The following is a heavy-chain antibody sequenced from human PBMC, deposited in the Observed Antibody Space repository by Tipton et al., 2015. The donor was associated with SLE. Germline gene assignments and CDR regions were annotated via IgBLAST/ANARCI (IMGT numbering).Heavy chain of an antibody. Sequence: SLRLSCAASGFTFSSYAMHWVRQAPGKGLEWVAVISYDGSNKYYADSVKGRFTISRDSSKNMVNLQMNSLRPEDTAIYYCARNIPFDSWGQGTWVTVSS. CDR1: GFTFSSYA. CDR2: ISYDGSNK. V-gene: IGHV3-30*04. CDR3: ARNIPFDS. J-gene: IGHJ4*02. D-gene: IGHD2-2*02.